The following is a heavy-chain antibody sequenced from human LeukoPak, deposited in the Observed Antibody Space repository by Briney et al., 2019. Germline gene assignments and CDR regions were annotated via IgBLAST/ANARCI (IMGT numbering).Heavy chain of an antibody. J-gene: IGHJ4*02. CDR2: IRPSGDNT. CDR1: GFTFSSYD. V-gene: IGHV3-23*01. D-gene: IGHD5-12*01. CDR3: AKDATPYGYNGYESDY. Sequence: GGSLRLSCAASGFTFSSYDMTWVRQAPGRGLEWVSSIRPSGDNTYYGDSVKGRFTASRDNSKNTLLLQMNSLRTEDTAVYYCAKDATPYGYNGYESDYWGQGTLVTVSS.